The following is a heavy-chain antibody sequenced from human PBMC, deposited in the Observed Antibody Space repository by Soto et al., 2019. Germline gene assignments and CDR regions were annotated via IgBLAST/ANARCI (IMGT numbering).Heavy chain of an antibody. CDR3: AHAGDYDLLSFDH. V-gene: IGHV2-5*02. CDR2: IYWDDDK. J-gene: IGHJ4*02. CDR1: GFSLTTTHMG. D-gene: IGHD4-17*01. Sequence: QITLKESGPPLVRPAQTLTLTCAFSGFSLTTTHMGVAWIRQPPGKALEWLALIYWDDDKRYSPSLKNRLAISKDTSRNRVVLTITNMNPEDTGTYVCAHAGDYDLLSFDHWGPGTLVTVSS.